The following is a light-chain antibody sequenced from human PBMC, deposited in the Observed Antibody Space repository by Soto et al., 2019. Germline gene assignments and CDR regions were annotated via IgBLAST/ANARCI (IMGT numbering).Light chain of an antibody. CDR1: QSVSSSY. CDR3: QQYGSSPLT. V-gene: IGKV3-20*01. CDR2: GAS. J-gene: IGKJ1*01. Sequence: EIVLTQSPGTLSLSPGERATLSCRASQSVSSSYLAWYQQKPGQAPRLLIYGASSSATGIPDRFSGSGSGTDFTLTISRLEPEDFAVYYCQQYGSSPLTFGQGTNVEIK.